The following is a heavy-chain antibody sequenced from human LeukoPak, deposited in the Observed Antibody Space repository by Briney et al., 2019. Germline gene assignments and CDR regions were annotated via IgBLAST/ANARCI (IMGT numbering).Heavy chain of an antibody. D-gene: IGHD3-10*01. CDR1: GFTLRSYS. V-gene: IGHV3-48*02. CDR2: ISGISSSI. Sequence: GGSLRLSCAASGFTLRSYSMNWVRQAPGKGLEWVSYISGISSSIYYADSVKGRFTMSRDEAKNSLFLQMDSLRDEDTAVYYCAVGDPSGYWGQGTLVTVSS. CDR3: AVGDPSGY. J-gene: IGHJ4*02.